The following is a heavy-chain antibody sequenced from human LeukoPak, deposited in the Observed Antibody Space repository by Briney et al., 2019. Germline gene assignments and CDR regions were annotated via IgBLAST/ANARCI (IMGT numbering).Heavy chain of an antibody. CDR3: AIEKYGGSHDY. Sequence: SETLSLTCTVSGGSISYHYWSWIRQPPGKGLEWIGQFYYSGSTKYNPSLTSRVTISVDTSKNQFSLSLSSLTAADRAMYYCAIEKYGGSHDYWGQGTLVTVSS. D-gene: IGHD1-26*01. V-gene: IGHV4-59*11. J-gene: IGHJ4*02. CDR2: FYYSGST. CDR1: GGSISYHY.